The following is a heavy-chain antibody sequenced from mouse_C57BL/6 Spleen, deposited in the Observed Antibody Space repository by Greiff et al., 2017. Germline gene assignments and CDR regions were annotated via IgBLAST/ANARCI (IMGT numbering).Heavy chain of an antibody. CDR1: GYTFTDYY. CDR3: ARYDSVITTVGYAMDY. V-gene: IGHV1-26*01. D-gene: IGHD1-1*01. J-gene: IGHJ4*01. CDR2: INPNNGGT. Sequence: VQLQQSGPELVKPGASVKISCKASGYTFTDYYMNWVKQSHGKSLEWMGDINPNNGGTSYNQKFKGKATLTVDKSSSTAYMELRSLTYEDSAVYYCARYDSVITTVGYAMDYWGQGTSVTVSS.